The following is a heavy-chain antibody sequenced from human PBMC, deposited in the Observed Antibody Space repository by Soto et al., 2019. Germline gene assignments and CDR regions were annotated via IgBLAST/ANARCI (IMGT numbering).Heavy chain of an antibody. D-gene: IGHD2-2*01. V-gene: IGHV1-69*13. Sequence: ASVKVSCKASGGTFSSYAISWVRQAPGQGLEWMGGIIPIFGTANYAQKFQGRVTITADESTSTAYMELSSLRSEDTAVYYCAREIWGHIVVVPAASYYGMDVWGQGTTVTVYS. CDR1: GGTFSSYA. J-gene: IGHJ6*02. CDR2: IIPIFGTA. CDR3: AREIWGHIVVVPAASYYGMDV.